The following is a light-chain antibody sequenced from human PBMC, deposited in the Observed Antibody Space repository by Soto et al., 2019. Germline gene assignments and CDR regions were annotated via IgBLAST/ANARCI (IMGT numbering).Light chain of an antibody. Sequence: DIPMTQSPSSLSASVGDRVTITCRASQDIRNDLDWYQQKPGKAPKRLIYAASSLQNGAPSRFSGSGSGTEFTLTSSSLQPEDFATYYCLQRDTYSVGGGTKVEIK. CDR1: QDIRND. CDR3: LQRDTYS. J-gene: IGKJ4*01. CDR2: AAS. V-gene: IGKV1-17*01.